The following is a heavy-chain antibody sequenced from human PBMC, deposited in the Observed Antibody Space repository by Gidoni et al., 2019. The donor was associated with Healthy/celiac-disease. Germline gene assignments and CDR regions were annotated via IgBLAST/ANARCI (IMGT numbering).Heavy chain of an antibody. CDR1: GGSIRSSRDS. Sequence: QLQLQASAPGMWHPSEPLSLTCTVSGGSIRSSRDSRGGISQPPRKGLEWIGSIYYSGSTYYNPSRKRRVTISVDTSKNQFSLKLSSVTAADTAVYYCARHSVAGTSALDIWGQGTMVTVSS. V-gene: IGHV4-39*01. CDR3: ARHSVAGTSALDI. CDR2: IYYSGST. D-gene: IGHD6-19*01. J-gene: IGHJ3*02.